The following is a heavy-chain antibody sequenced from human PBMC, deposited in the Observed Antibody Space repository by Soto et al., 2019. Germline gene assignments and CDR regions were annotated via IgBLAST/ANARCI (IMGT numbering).Heavy chain of an antibody. Sequence: QVQLVESGGGVVQPGRSLRLSCAASGFTFSSYGMHWVRQAPGKGLEWVAVIWYDGSNKYHADSVKGRFTISRDNSKNTRYLQMNSLRAEDTAVYYCARAPAYYYYGMDVWGQGTTVTVSS. CDR1: GFTFSSYG. CDR2: IWYDGSNK. CDR3: ARAPAYYYYGMDV. J-gene: IGHJ6*02. V-gene: IGHV3-33*01.